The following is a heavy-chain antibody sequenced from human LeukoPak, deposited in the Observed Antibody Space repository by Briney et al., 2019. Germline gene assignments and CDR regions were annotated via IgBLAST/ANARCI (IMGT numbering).Heavy chain of an antibody. V-gene: IGHV3-33*08. CDR2: IWYDGSNK. CDR1: GFTFSNYA. J-gene: IGHJ4*02. D-gene: IGHD6-13*01. CDR3: ARGGYSSSWYTLGY. Sequence: PGGSLRLSCAASGFTFSNYAMSWVRQAPGKGLEWVAVIWYDGSNKYYADSVKGRFTISRDNSKNTLYLQMNSLRAEDTAVYYCARGGYSSSWYTLGYWGQGTLVTVSS.